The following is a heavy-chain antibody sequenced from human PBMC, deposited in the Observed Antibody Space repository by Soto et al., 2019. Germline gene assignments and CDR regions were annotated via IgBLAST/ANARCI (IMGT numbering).Heavy chain of an antibody. CDR2: ISGSGGST. V-gene: IGHV3-23*01. J-gene: IGHJ6*02. CDR1: GFTFSSYA. CDR3: ACIAAAGTVYYGMDV. Sequence: GGSLRLSCAASGFTFSSYAMSWVRQAPGKGLEWVSAISGSGGSTYYADSVKGRFTISRDNAKNSLYLQMNSLRDEDTAVYYCACIAAAGTVYYGMDVWGQGTTVTVSS. D-gene: IGHD6-13*01.